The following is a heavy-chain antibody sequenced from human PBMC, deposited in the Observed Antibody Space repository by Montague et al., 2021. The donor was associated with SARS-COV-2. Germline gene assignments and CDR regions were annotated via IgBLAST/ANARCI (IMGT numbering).Heavy chain of an antibody. CDR3: ARDPRYSLSWSFDY. V-gene: IGHV6-1*01. J-gene: IGHJ4*02. CDR2: IYFGNKWYY. Sequence: CAISGDSVSILRAASYLLTQSPPSALEFVGSIYFGNKWYYDYPVSLKSRMTISPDTSKNQFPLQLSSVTPEDRAVYYCARDPRYSLSWSFDYGGQGTLVTVSS. CDR1: GDSVSILRAA. D-gene: IGHD6-13*01.